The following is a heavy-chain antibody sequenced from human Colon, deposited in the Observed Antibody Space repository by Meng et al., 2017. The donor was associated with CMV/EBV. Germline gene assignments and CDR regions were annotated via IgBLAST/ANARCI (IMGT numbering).Heavy chain of an antibody. V-gene: IGHV3-49*04. CDR2: IGNQHYSGTL. J-gene: IGHJ6*02. CDR1: GFTFADYC. CDR3: ARVLLPTVLRFLEHRKIYGMDV. Sequence: GESLKISCTASGFTFADYCVTWVRQAPGKGLEWVGFIGNQHYSGTLQYAASVKGRFTISRDDSKNIAYLQMNSLRTEDTAVYYCARVLLPTVLRFLEHRKIYGMDVWGQGTTVTVSS. D-gene: IGHD3-3*01.